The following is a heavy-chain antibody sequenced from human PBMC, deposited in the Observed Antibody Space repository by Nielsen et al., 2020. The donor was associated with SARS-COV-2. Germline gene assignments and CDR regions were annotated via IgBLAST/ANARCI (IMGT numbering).Heavy chain of an antibody. J-gene: IGHJ6*03. CDR2: IRMSDGAT. CDR3: AKELEVCCHYMDV. CDR1: GFALSAYG. V-gene: IGHV3-48*02. Sequence: GESLKISCTASGFALSAYGMDWVRQVPGRGLEWLAHIRMSDGATQYADSVRGRFTISRDNAKNSLYLQMNSLRDEDTAVYFCAKELEVCCHYMDVWGKGTTVTVPS. D-gene: IGHD5/OR15-5a*01.